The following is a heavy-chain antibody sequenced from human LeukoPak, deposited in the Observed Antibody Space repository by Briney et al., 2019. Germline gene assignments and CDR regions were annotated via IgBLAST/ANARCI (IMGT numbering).Heavy chain of an antibody. CDR1: GGTFSSYA. Sequence: ASVKVSCKASGGTFSSYAINWVRQATGQGLEWMGWMNPNSGNTGYAQKFQGRVTMTRNTSISTAYMELSSLRSEDTAVYYCARATDNNWFDPWGQGTLVTVSS. CDR3: ARATDNNWFDP. D-gene: IGHD2-21*02. J-gene: IGHJ5*02. CDR2: MNPNSGNT. V-gene: IGHV1-8*02.